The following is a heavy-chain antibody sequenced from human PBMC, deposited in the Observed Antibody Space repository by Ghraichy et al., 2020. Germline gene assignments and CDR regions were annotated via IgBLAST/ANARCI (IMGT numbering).Heavy chain of an antibody. CDR2: IYYSGST. Sequence: SETLSLTCTVSGGSISSYYWSWIRQPPGKGLEWIGYIYYSGSTNYNPSLKSRVTISVDTSKNQFSLKLSSVTAADTAVYYCARGRGFGEWADYWGQGTLVTVSS. V-gene: IGHV4-59*08. J-gene: IGHJ4*02. D-gene: IGHD3-10*01. CDR3: ARGRGFGEWADY. CDR1: GGSISSYY.